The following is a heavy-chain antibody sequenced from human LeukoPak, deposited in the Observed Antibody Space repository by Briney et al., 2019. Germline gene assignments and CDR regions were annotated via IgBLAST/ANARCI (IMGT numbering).Heavy chain of an antibody. J-gene: IGHJ5*02. CDR1: GYTFTSYG. D-gene: IGHD6-19*01. V-gene: IGHV1-18*01. CDR3: ARAPGSYSSGWYWFDP. Sequence: ASVTVSCKASGYTFTSYGISWVRQAPGQGLEWMGWISAYNGNTNYAQKLQGRVTMTTDTSTSTAYMELRSLRSDDTAVYYCARAPGSYSSGWYWFDPWGQGTLVTVSS. CDR2: ISAYNGNT.